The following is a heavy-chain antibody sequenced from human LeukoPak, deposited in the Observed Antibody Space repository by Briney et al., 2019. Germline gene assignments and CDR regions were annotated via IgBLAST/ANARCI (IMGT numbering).Heavy chain of an antibody. CDR2: IYNSGST. CDR3: ARDYDVLTAYPPTQLFDP. D-gene: IGHD3-9*01. CDR1: GGSINSGSYY. V-gene: IGHV4-61*10. Sequence: SETLSLTCTVSGGSINSGSYYWSWIRQPAGKVLERIGRIYNSGSTYYNPYLKSRLSLSGDTSKNQFSLKLSSVTAADAAVYYCARDYDVLTAYPPTQLFDPWGQGTLVTVSS. J-gene: IGHJ5*02.